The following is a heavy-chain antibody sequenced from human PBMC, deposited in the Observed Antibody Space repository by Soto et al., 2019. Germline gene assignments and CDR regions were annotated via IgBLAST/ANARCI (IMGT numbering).Heavy chain of an antibody. J-gene: IGHJ5*02. CDR3: AKTYDGSGQPSHWFGP. CDR2: INPKTGAT. D-gene: IGHD3-22*01. Sequence: ASVKVSCKASGYTFTGYYIHWVRQAPGQGLEWVGWINPKTGATNFAQRFQGRVTMTRDTSITTAYMDLSSLTSDDTATYYCAKTYDGSGQPSHWFGPWGQGTPVTVSS. V-gene: IGHV1-2*02. CDR1: GYTFTGYY.